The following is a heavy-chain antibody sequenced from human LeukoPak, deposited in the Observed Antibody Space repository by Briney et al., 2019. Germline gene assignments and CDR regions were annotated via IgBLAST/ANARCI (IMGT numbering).Heavy chain of an antibody. V-gene: IGHV4-38-2*02. J-gene: IGHJ4*02. D-gene: IGHD3-22*01. Sequence: PSETLSLTCTVSGFSISSGYYWGWIRQPPGKGLEWIGSIYHSGSTYYNPSLKSRVTISVDTSKNQFSLKLSSVTAADTAVYYCARERSGYSLFDYWGRETLVTVSS. CDR2: IYHSGST. CDR3: ARERSGYSLFDY. CDR1: GFSISSGYY.